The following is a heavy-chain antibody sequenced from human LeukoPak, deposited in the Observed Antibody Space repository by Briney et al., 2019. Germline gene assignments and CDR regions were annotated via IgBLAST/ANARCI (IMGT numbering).Heavy chain of an antibody. CDR2: IYHSGST. D-gene: IGHD2-2*01. J-gene: IGHJ4*02. V-gene: IGHV4-4*02. Sequence: PSGTLSLTCAVSGGSISSSNWWSWVRQPPGKGLEWIGEIYHSGSTNYNPSLKSRVTISVDKSKNQFSLKLSSVTAADTAVYYCARDAPHCSSTSCSDWGQGTLVTVSS. CDR1: GGSISSSNW. CDR3: ARDAPHCSSTSCSD.